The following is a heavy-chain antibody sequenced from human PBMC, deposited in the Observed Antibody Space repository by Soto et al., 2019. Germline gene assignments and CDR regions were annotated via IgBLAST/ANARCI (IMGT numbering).Heavy chain of an antibody. CDR2: INHSGST. CDR1: VGSFSGYY. Sequence: PSETLSLTCAVYVGSFSGYYWSWIRQPPGKGLEWIGEINHSGSTNYNPSLKSRVTISVDTSKNQFSLKLSSVTAADTAVYYCARVGKYYYDSSGYYYVHYYYGMDVWGQGTTVTVSS. D-gene: IGHD3-22*01. V-gene: IGHV4-34*01. CDR3: ARVGKYYYDSSGYYYVHYYYGMDV. J-gene: IGHJ6*02.